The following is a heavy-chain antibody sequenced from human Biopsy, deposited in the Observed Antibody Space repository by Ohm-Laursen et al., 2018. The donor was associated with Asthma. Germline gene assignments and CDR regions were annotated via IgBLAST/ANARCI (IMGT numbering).Heavy chain of an antibody. CDR3: AKEVFPGWELRRGPDS. V-gene: IGHV3-23*01. CDR2: ITGSGGFT. CDR1: GFTFSNYV. Sequence: GSLRLSCTASGFTFSNYVRSWVRQAPGKGLEWVSSITGSGGFTYYADSVKGRFTISRDNSRNTLHLEMNSLRAEDTAVYFCAKEVFPGWELRRGPDSWGQGTLVTVSS. D-gene: IGHD1-26*01. J-gene: IGHJ4*02.